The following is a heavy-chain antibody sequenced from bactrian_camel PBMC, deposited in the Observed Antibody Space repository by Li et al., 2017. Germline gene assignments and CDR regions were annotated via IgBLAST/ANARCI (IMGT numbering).Heavy chain of an antibody. CDR2: IARGGST. V-gene: IGHV3S53*01. CDR1: EAIRGDFC. J-gene: IGHJ6*01. Sequence: QVQLVESGGGSVQPGGSLRLSCTASEAIRGDFCMGWYRQAPGKEREGVAVIARGGSTTYADSVKGRFTISRDNAKNMLYLQMNSLKPEDTAMYYCAAQSVTCHANVGYRAFGSWGQGTQVTVS. CDR3: AAQSVTCHANVGYRAFGS.